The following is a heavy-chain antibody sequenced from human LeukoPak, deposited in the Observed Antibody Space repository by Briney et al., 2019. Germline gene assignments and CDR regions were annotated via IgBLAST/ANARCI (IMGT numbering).Heavy chain of an antibody. J-gene: IGHJ6*03. V-gene: IGHV3-66*01. CDR2: IYSGGST. CDR3: ARVPSYYYYYMDV. CDR1: GFTVSSYY. Sequence: GGSLRLSCAASGFTVSSYYMSWVRQAPGKGLEWVSVIYSGGSTYYADSVKGRFTISRDNSKNTLYLQMNSLRAEDTAVYYCARVPSYYYYYMDVWGKGTTVTISS.